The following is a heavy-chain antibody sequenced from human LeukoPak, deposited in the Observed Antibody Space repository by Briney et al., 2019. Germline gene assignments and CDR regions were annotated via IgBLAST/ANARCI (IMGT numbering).Heavy chain of an antibody. CDR3: AKDYYDSSTGGFDY. J-gene: IGHJ4*02. CDR1: GFTFSSYA. D-gene: IGHD3-22*01. CDR2: ISGSGGST. Sequence: GGPLRLSCAASGFTFSSYAMSWVRQAPGKGLEWVSAISGSGGSTYYADSVKGRFTISRDNSKNTLYLQMNSLRAEDTAVYYCAKDYYDSSTGGFDYWGQGTLVTVSS. V-gene: IGHV3-23*01.